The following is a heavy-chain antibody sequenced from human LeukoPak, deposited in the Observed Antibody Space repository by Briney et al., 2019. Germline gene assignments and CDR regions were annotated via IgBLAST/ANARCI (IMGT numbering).Heavy chain of an antibody. J-gene: IGHJ3*02. CDR2: IIPIFGTA. Sequence: GASVKVSCKASGGTFSSYAISWVRQAPRQGLEWMGGIIPIFGTANYAQKFQGRVTITADKSTSTAYMELSSLRSEDTAVYYCARGPYYDSSGYYDAFDIWGQGTMVTVSS. CDR1: GGTFSSYA. D-gene: IGHD3-22*01. CDR3: ARGPYYDSSGYYDAFDI. V-gene: IGHV1-69*06.